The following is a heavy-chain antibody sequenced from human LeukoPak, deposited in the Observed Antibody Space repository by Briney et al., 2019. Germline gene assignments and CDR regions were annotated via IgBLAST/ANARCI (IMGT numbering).Heavy chain of an antibody. CDR1: GFTVSSNC. D-gene: IGHD3-10*01. Sequence: GGSLRLSCAASGFTVSSNCMSWVRQAPGKGLEWVSVIYSGGSTYYADSVKGRFTISRDNSKNTLYLQMNSLRAEDTAVYYCARGNGSGPETNYYFDYWGQGTLVTVSS. V-gene: IGHV3-66*01. J-gene: IGHJ4*02. CDR2: IYSGGST. CDR3: ARGNGSGPETNYYFDY.